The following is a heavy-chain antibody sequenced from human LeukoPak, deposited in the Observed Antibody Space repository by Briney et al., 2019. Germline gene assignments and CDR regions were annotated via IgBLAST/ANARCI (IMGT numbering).Heavy chain of an antibody. Sequence: PGGSLRLSCAASGFTFSSYGMHWVRQAPGKGLEWVAFIRYDGSNKYYADSVKGRFTISRDNSKNTLYLQMNSLRAEDTAVYYCAKGASMVRGVPVYWGQGTLVTVSS. J-gene: IGHJ4*02. CDR1: GFTFSSYG. D-gene: IGHD3-10*01. CDR3: AKGASMVRGVPVY. V-gene: IGHV3-30*02. CDR2: IRYDGSNK.